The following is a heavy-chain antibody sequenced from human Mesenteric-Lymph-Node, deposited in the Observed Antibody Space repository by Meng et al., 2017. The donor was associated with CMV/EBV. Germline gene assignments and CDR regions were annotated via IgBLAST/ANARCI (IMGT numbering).Heavy chain of an antibody. CDR2: IYYSGST. J-gene: IGHJ4*02. Sequence: TVSGGSISSGGYYWIWIRQHPGKGLEWIGYIYYSGSTYYNPSLKSRVTISVDTSKNQFSLKLSSVTAADTAVYYCARDRGGYGVFDYWGQGTLVTVSS. CDR3: ARDRGGYGVFDY. D-gene: IGHD4-17*01. CDR1: GGSISSGGYY. V-gene: IGHV4-31*03.